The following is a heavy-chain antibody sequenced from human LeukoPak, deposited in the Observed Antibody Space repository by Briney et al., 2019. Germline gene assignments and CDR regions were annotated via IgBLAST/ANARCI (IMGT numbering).Heavy chain of an antibody. J-gene: IGHJ5*02. D-gene: IGHD3-22*01. V-gene: IGHV3-7*01. CDR1: GFTFSSYW. CDR3: ARDSPLTYYYDSSGYYTSDWFDP. CDR2: IMQDGSEK. Sequence: GGSLRLSCAASGFTFSSYWMRWVRQAPGKGLEWVANIMQDGSEKYYVDSVKGRFTISRDNAKNSLYLQMNSLRAEDTAVYYCARDSPLTYYYDSSGYYTSDWFDPWGQGTLVTVSS.